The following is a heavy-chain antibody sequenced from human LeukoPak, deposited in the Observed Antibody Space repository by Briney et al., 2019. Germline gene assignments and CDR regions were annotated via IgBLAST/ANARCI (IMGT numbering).Heavy chain of an antibody. J-gene: IGHJ4*02. Sequence: SETLSLTCAVYGGSFSGYYWSWIRQPPGKGLEWIGSIYYSGSTYYNPSLKSRVTISVDTSKNQFSLKLSSVTAADTAVYYCARHVGCSSTSCYLFDYWGQGTLVTVSS. D-gene: IGHD2-2*01. CDR2: IYYSGST. V-gene: IGHV4-34*01. CDR1: GGSFSGYY. CDR3: ARHVGCSSTSCYLFDY.